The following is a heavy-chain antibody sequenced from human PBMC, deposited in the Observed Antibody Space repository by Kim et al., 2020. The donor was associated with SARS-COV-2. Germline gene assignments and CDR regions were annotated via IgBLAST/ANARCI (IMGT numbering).Heavy chain of an antibody. CDR3: VRDYEWVFDI. D-gene: IGHD1-26*01. CDR2: ICFIR. V-gene: IGHV3-48*04. J-gene: IGHJ3*02. CDR1: GFKFTDYS. Sequence: GGSLRLSCAASGFKFTDYSFNWVRQAPGKGLEWISYICFIRDYADSVKGRFTMSRDYATNSVFLQMNDLTVEDTGRYFCVRDYEWVFDIWGQGTMVTVSP.